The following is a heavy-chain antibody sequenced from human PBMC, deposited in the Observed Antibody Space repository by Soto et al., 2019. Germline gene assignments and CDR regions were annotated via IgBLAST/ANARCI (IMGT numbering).Heavy chain of an antibody. CDR1: GGTFSSYA. J-gene: IGHJ6*02. V-gene: IGHV1-69*01. Sequence: QVQLVQSGAEVKKPGSSVKVSCKASGGTFSSYAISWVRQAPGQGLEWMGGIIPIFGTANYAQKFQGRVTITTDESTSPAYMELSSLRAEDTAVYYCARRGVAVAGDYYYYGMDVWGQGTTVTVSS. CDR2: IIPIFGTA. D-gene: IGHD6-19*01. CDR3: ARRGVAVAGDYYYYGMDV.